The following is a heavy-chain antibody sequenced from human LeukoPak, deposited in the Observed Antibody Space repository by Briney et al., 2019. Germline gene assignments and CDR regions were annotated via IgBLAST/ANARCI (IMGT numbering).Heavy chain of an antibody. J-gene: IGHJ5*02. CDR3: AKDERGYCSGGSCRFDP. CDR2: ISWNSGSI. D-gene: IGHD2-15*01. V-gene: IGHV3-9*01. CDR1: GFTFDDYA. Sequence: SLRLSCAASGFTFDDYAMHWVRQAPGKGLEWVSGISWNSGSIGYADSVKGRFTISRDNAKNSLYLQMNSLRAEDTALYYCAKDERGYCSGGSCRFDPWGQGTLVTVSS.